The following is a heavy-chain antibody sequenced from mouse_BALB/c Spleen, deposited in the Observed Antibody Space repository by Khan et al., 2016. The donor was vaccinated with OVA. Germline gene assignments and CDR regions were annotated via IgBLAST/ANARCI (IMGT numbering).Heavy chain of an antibody. CDR3: ARKKYGNYVSLDY. D-gene: IGHD2-10*02. V-gene: IGHV2-6-4*01. Sequence: VQLQESGPGLVAPSQSLSITCTVSGFSLSRYSVHWVRQPPGKGLEWLGMIWSGGSTDYNSALESRLSISKDNSKSQVFLKMNSLQTDHTAMYYCARKKYGNYVSLDYWGQGTSVTVSS. J-gene: IGHJ4*01. CDR1: GFSLSRYS. CDR2: IWSGGST.